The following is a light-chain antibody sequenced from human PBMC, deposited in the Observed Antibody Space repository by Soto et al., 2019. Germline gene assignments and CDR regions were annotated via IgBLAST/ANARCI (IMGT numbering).Light chain of an antibody. CDR2: AAS. CDR1: QSISSY. Sequence: DIQMTQSPSSLSASVGDRVTITCRASQSISSYLNWYQQKPGKAPKLLIYAASSLQSGVPSRLSGSGSGTDFTLAIGSLQPEDFATYYCQQTYSTWTFGQGTKVDIK. CDR3: QQTYSTWT. J-gene: IGKJ1*01. V-gene: IGKV1-39*01.